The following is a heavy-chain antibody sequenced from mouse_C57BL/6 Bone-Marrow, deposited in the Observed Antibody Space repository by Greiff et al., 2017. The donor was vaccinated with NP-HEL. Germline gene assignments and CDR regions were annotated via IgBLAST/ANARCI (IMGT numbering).Heavy chain of an antibody. J-gene: IGHJ1*03. Sequence: EVKLVESEGGLVQPGSSMKLSCTASGFTFSDYYMAWVRQVPEKGLEWVANINYDGSSTYYLDSLKSRFIISRDNAKNILYLQMSSLKSEDTATYYCARGDYGSSYIYWYFDVWGTGTTVTVSS. CDR3: ARGDYGSSYIYWYFDV. D-gene: IGHD1-1*01. V-gene: IGHV5-16*01. CDR2: INYDGSST. CDR1: GFTFSDYY.